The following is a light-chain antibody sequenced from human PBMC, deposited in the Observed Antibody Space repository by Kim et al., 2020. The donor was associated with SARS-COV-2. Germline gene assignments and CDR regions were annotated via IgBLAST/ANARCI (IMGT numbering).Light chain of an antibody. V-gene: IGKV3-15*01. J-gene: IGKJ1*01. CDR1: QTINSE. CDR3: LQSYDWPPFT. CDR2: DAT. Sequence: YPGERAPLSCRASQTINSELVRYQQNPGQAPRLLICDATTRATGVPARFIGSGSETDFTLTISSLLSEYFTVYYCLQSYDWPPFTFGQGSKVDI.